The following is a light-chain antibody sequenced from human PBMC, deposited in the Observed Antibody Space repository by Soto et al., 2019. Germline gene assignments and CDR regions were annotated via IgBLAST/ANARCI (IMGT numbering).Light chain of an antibody. J-gene: IGLJ3*02. CDR3: QVWDSGSDHVV. CDR2: SDS. V-gene: IGLV3-21*04. Sequence: SYELTQPPAVSVAPGKTATITCGGHNTGSKSVHWYQQKPGQAPVLVIYSDSDRPSAIPERFSGSNSGNTATLTINRVEAGDEADYYCQVWDSGSDHVVFGGGTQLTVL. CDR1: NTGSKS.